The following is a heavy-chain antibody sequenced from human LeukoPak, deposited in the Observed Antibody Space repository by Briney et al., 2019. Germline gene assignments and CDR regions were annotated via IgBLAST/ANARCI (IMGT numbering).Heavy chain of an antibody. CDR1: GGSISSSSYY. V-gene: IGHV4-39*07. J-gene: IGHJ4*02. CDR3: ARPLGAVAEPYFDY. D-gene: IGHD6-19*01. Sequence: SETLSLTCTVSGGSISSSSYYWGWIRQPPGKGLEWIGSIYYSGSTYYNPSLKSRVTISVDTSKNQFSLKLSSVTAADTAVYYCARPLGAVAEPYFDYWGQGTLVTVSS. CDR2: IYYSGST.